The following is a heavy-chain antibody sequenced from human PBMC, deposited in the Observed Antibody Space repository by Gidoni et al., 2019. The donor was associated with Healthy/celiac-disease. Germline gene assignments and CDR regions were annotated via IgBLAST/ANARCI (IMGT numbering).Heavy chain of an antibody. V-gene: IGHV4-34*01. J-gene: IGHJ6*02. D-gene: IGHD6-13*01. CDR2: INHSGST. CDR3: ARGLAAAGKKYYYGMDV. CDR1: GGSFSGSY. Sequence: QVQLQQWGAGLLKPSATLSLTCAVYGGSFSGSYWSWIRQPPGKGLEWIGEINHSGSTNYNPSLKSRVTISVDTSKNQFSLKLSSVTAADTAVYYCARGLAAAGKKYYYGMDVWGQGTTVTVSS.